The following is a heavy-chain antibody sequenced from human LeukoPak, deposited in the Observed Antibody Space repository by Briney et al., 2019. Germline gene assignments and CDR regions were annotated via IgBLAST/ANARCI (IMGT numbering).Heavy chain of an antibody. CDR1: GGSINSYY. J-gene: IGHJ4*02. V-gene: IGHV4-59*01. D-gene: IGHD6-19*01. CDR2: IYYRGST. CDR3: AREAAVAGRRYFDY. Sequence: SETLSLTCTVSGGSINSYYWSWIRQPPGKGLDWIGYIYYRGSTNYNPSLKSRVTISVDTSKNQFSLKLSSVTAADTAVYYCAREAAVAGRRYFDYWGQGTLVTVSS.